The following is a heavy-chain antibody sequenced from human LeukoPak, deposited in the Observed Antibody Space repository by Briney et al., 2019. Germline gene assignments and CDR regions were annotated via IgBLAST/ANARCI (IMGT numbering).Heavy chain of an antibody. CDR2: ISIDVDKT. CDR1: GFTFSTFA. J-gene: IGHJ4*02. Sequence: ARRCLRLSCEVAGFTFSTFAMTWVRQAPRRGLGWVSSISIDVDKTYYADSVKRRVTISRDKPKTPLYLQMNSLRAEDTAVYYCAKFSRSYCSSTRCSKYFAYWGQGTLVTVSS. D-gene: IGHD2-2*01. V-gene: IGHV3-23*01. CDR3: AKFSRSYCSSTRCSKYFAY.